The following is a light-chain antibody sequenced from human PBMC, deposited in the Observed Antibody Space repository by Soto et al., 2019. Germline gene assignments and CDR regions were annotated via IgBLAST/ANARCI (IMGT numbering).Light chain of an antibody. CDR1: SSDVGGNKY. Sequence: QSVLTQPASVSGSPGQSITISCTGTSSDVGGNKYVSWYQQYPGKVPKLLINKVTNRPSGVSYRFSGSKSGNTASLTISALLAEDEADYFCASSTSDSLYVFGTRTKVTVL. V-gene: IGLV2-14*01. CDR3: ASSTSDSLYV. J-gene: IGLJ1*01. CDR2: KVT.